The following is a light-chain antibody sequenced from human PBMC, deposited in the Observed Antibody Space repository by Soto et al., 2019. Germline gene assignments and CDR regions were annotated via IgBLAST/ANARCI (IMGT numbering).Light chain of an antibody. V-gene: IGLV4-69*01. CDR2: LNSDGSH. J-gene: IGLJ2*01. CDR1: SGHSNYA. CDR3: QTWGTGMHHVV. Sequence: QLVLTQSPSASASLGASVKLTCTLSSGHSNYAIAWHQQQPEKGPRYLMKLNSDGSHSKGDGIPDRFSGSSSGAARYLTISSLQSEDEADYYCQTWGTGMHHVVFAGGTKLTVL.